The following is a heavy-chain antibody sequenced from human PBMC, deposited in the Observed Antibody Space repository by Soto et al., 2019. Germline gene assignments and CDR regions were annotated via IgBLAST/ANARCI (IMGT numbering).Heavy chain of an antibody. Sequence: GGSLRLSCAASGFTFGKFVMRWVRQTPGRGLEWVSTITETGADTYYTDSVKGRFTISRDNSKNTLYLQMTTLRAEDTALYYCTKASSDRNHMEVWGPGTTVTVSS. J-gene: IGHJ6*02. CDR3: TKASSDRNHMEV. V-gene: IGHV3-23*01. CDR1: GFTFGKFV. CDR2: ITETGADT.